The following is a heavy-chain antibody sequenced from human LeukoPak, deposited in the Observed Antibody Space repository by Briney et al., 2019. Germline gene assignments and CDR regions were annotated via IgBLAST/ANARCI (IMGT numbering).Heavy chain of an antibody. CDR2: ISFDERDR. CDR3: TRGRRRGATGFDWFTY. J-gene: IGHJ4*02. CDR1: GFTFRSYE. D-gene: IGHD3-9*01. V-gene: IGHV3-30*03. Sequence: GGSLTLSCEDSGFTFRSYEMNWVRQAPGKGLEWVALISFDERDRFYADSVKGRFTISRDTSRNTLYLQMNNLKAEDTAVYYCTRGRRRGATGFDWFTYWGQGTLVTVSS.